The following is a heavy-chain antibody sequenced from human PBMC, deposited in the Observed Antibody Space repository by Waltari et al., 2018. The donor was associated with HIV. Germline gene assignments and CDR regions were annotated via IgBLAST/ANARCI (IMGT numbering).Heavy chain of an antibody. D-gene: IGHD2-21*01. J-gene: IGHJ6*02. CDR1: GFTVSTYG. Sequence: QVQLVESGGGVVQPGRSLRLSCAASGFTVSTYGMHWVRSAPGKGREWVAVIWYDGSNTYYTDSVKGRFTISRDNSKNTLYLQMYSLRAEDTAVYYCARDVQGYCGGERCFYGMDVWGQGTTVTVSS. CDR2: IWYDGSNT. V-gene: IGHV3-33*01. CDR3: ARDVQGYCGGERCFYGMDV.